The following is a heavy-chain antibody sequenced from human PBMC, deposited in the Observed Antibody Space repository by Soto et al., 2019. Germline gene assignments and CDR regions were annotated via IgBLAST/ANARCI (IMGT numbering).Heavy chain of an antibody. D-gene: IGHD2-15*01. V-gene: IGHV3-23*01. CDR1: GFTFSSYA. CDR2: ISGSGGST. Sequence: EVQLLESGGGLVQPGGSLRLSCAASGFTFSSYARSWVRQAPGKGLEWVSAISGSGGSTYYADSVKGRFTISRDNSKNTLYQHMNSLRTEDTAVYYCAKSDPKGWGYCSGGSCSCTRTNFNYWGQGTLVTVSS. CDR3: AKSDPKGWGYCSGGSCSCTRTNFNY. J-gene: IGHJ4*02.